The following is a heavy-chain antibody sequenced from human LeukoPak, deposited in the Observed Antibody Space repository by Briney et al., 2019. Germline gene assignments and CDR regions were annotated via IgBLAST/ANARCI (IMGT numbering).Heavy chain of an antibody. CDR3: ARDIQSSDYADAFDI. D-gene: IGHD3-22*01. CDR2: IYYSGST. CDR1: GGSISSGGYY. V-gene: IGHV4-31*03. J-gene: IGHJ3*02. Sequence: PSETLSLTCTVSGGSISSGGYYWSWIRQHPGQGLEWIGYIYYSGSTYYNPSLKSRVTISVDTSKNQFSLKLSSVTAADTAVYYSARDIQSSDYADAFDIWGQGTMVTVYS.